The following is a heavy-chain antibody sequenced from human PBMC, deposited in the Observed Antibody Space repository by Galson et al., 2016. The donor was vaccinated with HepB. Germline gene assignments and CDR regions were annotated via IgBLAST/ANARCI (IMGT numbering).Heavy chain of an antibody. V-gene: IGHV2-5*02. CDR3: THRRSLRAPDAFDI. J-gene: IGHJ3*02. CDR1: GFSLSTSGVG. CDR2: IYWDDDK. Sequence: PALVKPTQTLTLTCTFSGFSLSTSGVGVGWIRQPPGEALEWLALIYWDDDKRYSPSLKSRLTITKDTSKNQVVLTMTNMDPVDTATYYCTHRRSLRAPDAFDIWGQGTMVTVSS.